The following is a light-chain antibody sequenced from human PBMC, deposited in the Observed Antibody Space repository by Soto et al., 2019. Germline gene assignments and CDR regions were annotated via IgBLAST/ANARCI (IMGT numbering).Light chain of an antibody. CDR1: QSVSSN. J-gene: IGKJ1*01. CDR3: QQYNNCWT. V-gene: IGKV3D-15*01. CDR2: GAS. Sequence: EIVMTQSPATLSVSPGETATLSCRASQSVSSNLAGYQQKPGHAPRLLIYGASTRDTAIPARFSVSGSGTDCSLTISSLQSKDVAVYYCQQYNNCWTFGQGNTVEIK.